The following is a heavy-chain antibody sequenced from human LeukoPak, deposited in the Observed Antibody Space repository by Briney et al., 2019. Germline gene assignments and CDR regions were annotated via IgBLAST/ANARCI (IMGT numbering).Heavy chain of an antibody. J-gene: IGHJ4*02. CDR2: INHSGST. CDR1: GGSFSGYY. CDR3: ARGFKNGDYVGGYFDY. V-gene: IGHV4-34*01. D-gene: IGHD4-17*01. Sequence: SETLPLTCAVYGGSFSGYYWSWIRQPPGKGLEWIGEINHSGSTNYNPSLKSRVTISVDTSKNQFSLKLSSVTAADTAVYYCARGFKNGDYVGGYFDYWGQGTLVTVSS.